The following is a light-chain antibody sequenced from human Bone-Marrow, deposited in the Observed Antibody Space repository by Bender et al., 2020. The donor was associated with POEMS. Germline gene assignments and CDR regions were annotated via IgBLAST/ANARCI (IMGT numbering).Light chain of an antibody. CDR2: DVS. CDR3: SSYTSSSTLI. J-gene: IGLJ2*01. Sequence: QSALTQPASVSGSPGQSLTISCTGTSSDIGGYNYVSWYQQHLDKAPKLVIYDVSNRPSGVSNRFSGSKSGNTAYLTISGLQTEDEADYYCSSYTSSSTLIFGGGTKLTVL. CDR1: SSDIGGYNY. V-gene: IGLV2-14*01.